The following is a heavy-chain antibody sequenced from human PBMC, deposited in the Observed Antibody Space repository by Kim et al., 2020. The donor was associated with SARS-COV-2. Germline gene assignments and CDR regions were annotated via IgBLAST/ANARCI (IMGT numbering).Heavy chain of an antibody. D-gene: IGHD5-12*01. J-gene: IGHJ4*02. CDR3: ARHRREWLQTFPYYFDF. V-gene: IGHV4-39*01. Sequence: SETLSLTCTVSGGSISSSSYYWGWIRQPPGKGLEWIGSIYYSGSTYYNPSLKSRVTISVDTSKNQFSLKLSSVTAADTAVYYCARHRREWLQTFPYYFDFWGQGNLVPVSA. CDR1: GGSISSSSYY. CDR2: IYYSGST.